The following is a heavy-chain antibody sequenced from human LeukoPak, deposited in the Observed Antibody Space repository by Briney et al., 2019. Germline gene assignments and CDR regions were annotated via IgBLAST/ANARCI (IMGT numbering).Heavy chain of an antibody. CDR3: ARGVGNGFEI. V-gene: IGHV3-30-3*01. D-gene: IGHD1-26*01. J-gene: IGHJ3*02. Sequence: QPGGSLRLSCAASGFTFNSYAMHWVRQAPGKGLEWVAGISYDGSNKYYADSVKGRFTVSRDNSKNTVDLQKNSVRAEDTAVYYCARGVGNGFEIWGQGTMVTVSS. CDR2: ISYDGSNK. CDR1: GFTFNSYA.